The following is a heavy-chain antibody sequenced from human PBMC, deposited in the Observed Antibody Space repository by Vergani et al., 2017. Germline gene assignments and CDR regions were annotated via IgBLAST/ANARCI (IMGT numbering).Heavy chain of an antibody. D-gene: IGHD1-7*01. CDR3: ARSHNWNYRYYFDY. CDR2: IYYSGST. J-gene: IGHJ4*02. V-gene: IGHV4-59*08. CDR1: GGSISSYY. Sequence: QVQLQESGPGLVKPSQTLSLTCTVSGGSISSYYWSWIRQPPGKGLEWIGYIYYSGSTNYNPSLKSRVTISVDTSKNQFSLKLSSVTAADTAVYYCARSHNWNYRYYFDYRGQGTLVTVSS.